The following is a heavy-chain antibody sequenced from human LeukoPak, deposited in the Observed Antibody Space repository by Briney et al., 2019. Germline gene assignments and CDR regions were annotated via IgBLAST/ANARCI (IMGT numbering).Heavy chain of an antibody. CDR1: GGSISSGGYY. Sequence: SETLSLTCTVSGGSISSGGYYWSWIRQHPGKGLEWIGYIYYSGSTYYNPSLKSRFTISVDTSKNQFSLKLSSVTAADTAVYYCARGQGYSSGWTDAFDIWGQGTMVTVSS. V-gene: IGHV4-31*03. D-gene: IGHD6-19*01. J-gene: IGHJ3*02. CDR2: IYYSGST. CDR3: ARGQGYSSGWTDAFDI.